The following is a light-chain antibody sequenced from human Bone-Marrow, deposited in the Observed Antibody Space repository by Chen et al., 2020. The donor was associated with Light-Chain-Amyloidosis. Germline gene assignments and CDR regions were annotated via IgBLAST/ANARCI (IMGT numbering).Light chain of an antibody. V-gene: IGKV3-15*01. Sequence: EIVLTQSPAILTVSPGESAALSCRASESVSTNLAWYQQKPGQAPSLLIYGASTRATGIPTRFSGSGSGTEFTLTISSLQSEDFAVYFFQQYSYWPPWTFGQGTKVEIK. J-gene: IGKJ1*01. CDR3: QQYSYWPPWT. CDR2: GAS. CDR1: ESVSTN.